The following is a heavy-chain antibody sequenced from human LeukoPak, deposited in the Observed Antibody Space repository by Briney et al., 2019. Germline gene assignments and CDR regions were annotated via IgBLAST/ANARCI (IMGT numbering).Heavy chain of an antibody. CDR2: ISSSISYI. CDR1: ELTLRTNS. D-gene: IGHD3-10*01. J-gene: IGHJ4*02. CDR3: ARDGSGSYLFDY. V-gene: IGHV3-21*01. Sequence: GGPLRLSCAASELTLRTNSMNWVGKAPGKGREGFSSISSSISYISSAASVQGRFTISRDNAKNSLYLQMNSLRAEDTAVYYCARDGSGSYLFDYWGQGTLVTVSS.